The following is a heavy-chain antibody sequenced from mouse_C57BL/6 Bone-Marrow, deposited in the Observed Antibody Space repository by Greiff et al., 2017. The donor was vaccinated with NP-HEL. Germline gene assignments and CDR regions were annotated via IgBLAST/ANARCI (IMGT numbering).Heavy chain of an antibody. CDR1: GYTFTSYW. V-gene: IGHV1-52*01. J-gene: IGHJ4*01. CDR3: ARDGNYVDY. Sequence: QVQLQQPGAELVRPGSSVKLSCKASGYTFTSYWMHWVKQRPIQGLEWIGNIDPSVSETHYNQKFKDKATLTVDKSSSTAYMQLSSLTSEDSAVYYCARDGNYVDYWGQGTSVTVSS. CDR2: IDPSVSET. D-gene: IGHD2-1*01.